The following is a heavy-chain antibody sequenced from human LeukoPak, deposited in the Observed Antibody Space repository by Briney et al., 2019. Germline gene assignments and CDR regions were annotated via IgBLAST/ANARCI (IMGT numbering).Heavy chain of an antibody. CDR3: AKTTVVKGERYHYYYYMDV. V-gene: IGHV3-21*01. J-gene: IGHJ6*03. Sequence: GGSLRLSCAASGFTFSSYNMNWVRQAPGKGLEWVSSITSGSSYRFYADSVKGRFTISRDNAKNSLYLQMNSLRAEDTAVYYCAKTTVVKGERYHYYYYMDVWGKGTTVTISS. CDR2: ITSGSSYR. CDR1: GFTFSSYN. D-gene: IGHD4-23*01.